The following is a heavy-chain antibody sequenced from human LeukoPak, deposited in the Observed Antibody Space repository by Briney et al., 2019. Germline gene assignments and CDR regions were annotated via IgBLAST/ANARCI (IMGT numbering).Heavy chain of an antibody. CDR2: IYTSGST. Sequence: KPSETLSLTCTVSGGSISSYYWSWIRQPAGKGLEWIGRIYTSGSTNYNPSLKSRVTVSVDTSKNQFSLKLSSVTAADTAVYYCARSEAFTAAGRDYYYYYMDVWGKGTTVTVSS. CDR1: GGSISSYY. J-gene: IGHJ6*03. V-gene: IGHV4-4*07. D-gene: IGHD6-19*01. CDR3: ARSEAFTAAGRDYYYYYMDV.